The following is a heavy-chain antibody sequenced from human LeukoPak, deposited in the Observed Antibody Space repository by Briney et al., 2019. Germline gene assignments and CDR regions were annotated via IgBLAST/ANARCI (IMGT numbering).Heavy chain of an antibody. J-gene: IGHJ4*02. CDR1: GVPISHTNFY. Sequence: SETLSLTCSVSGVPISHTNFYWGWLRQPPGKGLEWIGGIYFSGTTHSSPSLKSRVTMSVDTSKNQFSLKLRSVTAADTAVYYCARPRRETNWSSSFDVWGQGTPVTVSS. V-gene: IGHV4-39*01. D-gene: IGHD1-1*01. CDR3: ARPRRETNWSSSFDV. CDR2: IYFSGTT.